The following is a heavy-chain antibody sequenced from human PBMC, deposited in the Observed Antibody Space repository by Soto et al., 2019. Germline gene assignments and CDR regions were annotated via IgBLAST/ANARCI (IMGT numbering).Heavy chain of an antibody. Sequence: QVQLQESGPGRVKPSETLSLTCTVSGGSISSYYWSWIRQPPGKGLEWIGYIYNSGSTNYNPSLKSRVTISVDMSKNQFSLKLNSVTAADTAVYYCARHESSGWYYFDYWGQGTLVTVSS. CDR1: GGSISSYY. CDR3: ARHESSGWYYFDY. V-gene: IGHV4-59*08. J-gene: IGHJ4*02. CDR2: IYNSGST. D-gene: IGHD6-19*01.